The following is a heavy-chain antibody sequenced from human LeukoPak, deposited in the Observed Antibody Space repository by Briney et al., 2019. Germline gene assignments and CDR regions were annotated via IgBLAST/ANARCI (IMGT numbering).Heavy chain of an antibody. CDR1: GFTFSSYS. Sequence: GGSLRLSCAASGFTFSSYSMSWVRQAPGKRLEWVSSITTSSTYISYADSVKGRFTISRDNAKNSLYLQMNSLRAEDTAVYYCASGKYSSGWFDYRGQGTLVTVSS. CDR3: ASGKYSSGWFDY. J-gene: IGHJ4*02. CDR2: ITTSSTYI. V-gene: IGHV3-21*01. D-gene: IGHD6-19*01.